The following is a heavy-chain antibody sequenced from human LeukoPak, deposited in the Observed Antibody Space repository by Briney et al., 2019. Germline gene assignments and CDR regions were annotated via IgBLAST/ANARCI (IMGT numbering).Heavy chain of an antibody. Sequence: SGGSLRLSCATFGLTFSSFEMNWDRQAPGKGLEWISYISILESSTYYADSVKGRFIISRDNVKNSLYLQMNSLRAEDTAVYYCARAADSSGWDDALDIWGQGTMVTVSS. CDR2: ISILESST. CDR3: ARAADSSGWDDALDI. D-gene: IGHD6-19*01. V-gene: IGHV3-48*03. J-gene: IGHJ3*02. CDR1: GLTFSSFE.